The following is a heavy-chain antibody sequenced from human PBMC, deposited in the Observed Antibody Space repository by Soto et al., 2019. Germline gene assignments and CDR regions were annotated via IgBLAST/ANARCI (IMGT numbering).Heavy chain of an antibody. V-gene: IGHV3-48*02. Sequence: EVQLVESGGGLVQPGGSLRLSCAASGFTFSRFSLNCLRQAPGKWLEGVSYISSTGNTIYYADSVKGRFTISRDLAKNSLYLQMNNLRDEDTAVYYCAIDKDYSIDYWGQGTLVTVSS. J-gene: IGHJ4*02. CDR2: ISSTGNTI. D-gene: IGHD4-4*01. CDR1: GFTFSRFS. CDR3: AIDKDYSIDY.